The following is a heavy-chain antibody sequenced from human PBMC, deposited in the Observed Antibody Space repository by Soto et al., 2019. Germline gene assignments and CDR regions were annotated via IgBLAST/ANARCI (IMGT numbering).Heavy chain of an antibody. J-gene: IGHJ6*01. CDR1: GFTFSSYL. CDR2: IKQDGSDK. D-gene: IGHD6-6*01. V-gene: IGHV3-7*01. CDR3: ARSSRIAGMDV. Sequence: GGSLRLSCAASGFTFSSYLMSWVRQAPGKGLEWVANIKQDGSDKYYVDSVKGRFTISRDNAKNSLYLQMNSLRAEDTAVYYCARSSRIAGMDVWGQGPTITV.